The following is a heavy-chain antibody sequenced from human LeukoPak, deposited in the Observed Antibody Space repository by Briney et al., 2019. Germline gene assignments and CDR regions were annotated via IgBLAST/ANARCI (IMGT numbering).Heavy chain of an antibody. CDR1: GFTFSSYW. J-gene: IGHJ5*02. CDR2: IKSKTDGGTI. V-gene: IGHV3-15*01. Sequence: GGSLRLSCAASGFTFSSYWMSWVRQAPGKGLEWVGRIKSKTDGGTIDYVAPVKGRFTISRDDSRNTLYLQMTSLKAEDTAVYYCTSRASSTWYVPWGQGTLVTVSS. CDR3: TSRASSTWYVP.